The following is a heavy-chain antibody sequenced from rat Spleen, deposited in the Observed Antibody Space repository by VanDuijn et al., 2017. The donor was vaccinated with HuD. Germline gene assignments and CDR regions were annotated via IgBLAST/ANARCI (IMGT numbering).Heavy chain of an antibody. D-gene: IGHD4-4*01. Sequence: EVQLVESGGGLVQPGRSLKLSCAASGFTLSDHYMAWVRQAPTKGLEWVATISYDGSSTYYRDSVKGRFTISRDNAKSTLYLQMDSLRSEDTATYYCVQWNSRYFTYWGQGVMVTVSS. CDR2: ISYDGSST. CDR1: GFTLSDHY. CDR3: VQWNSRYFTY. J-gene: IGHJ2*01. V-gene: IGHV5-7*01.